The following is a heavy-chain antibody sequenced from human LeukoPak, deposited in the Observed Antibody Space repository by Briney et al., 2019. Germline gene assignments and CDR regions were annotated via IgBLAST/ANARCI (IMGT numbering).Heavy chain of an antibody. CDR3: ARDAYFDKLDS. CDR2: ISSSGSTT. D-gene: IGHD3-22*01. CDR1: GFTFNNYE. J-gene: IGHJ5*01. V-gene: IGHV3-48*03. Sequence: GGSLRLSCAASGFTFNNYEMNWVRQAPGKGLEWISYISSSGSTTYYADSVKGRFTTSRNNVKNSLYLQMASLRAEDTAVYYCARDAYFDKLDSWGQGTLVTVSS.